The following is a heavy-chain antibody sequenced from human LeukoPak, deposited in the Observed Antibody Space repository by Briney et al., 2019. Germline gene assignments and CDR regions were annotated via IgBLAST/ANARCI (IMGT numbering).Heavy chain of an antibody. V-gene: IGHV4-34*01. CDR2: INHSGST. CDR3: ARGLRVIDY. D-gene: IGHD3-16*02. J-gene: IGHJ4*02. Sequence: PSETLSLTCAVYGGSFSRYYWSWIRQPPGKGLEWIGEINHSGSTNYNPSLKSRVTISVDTSKNQFSLKLSSVTAADTAVYYCARGLRVIDYWGQGTLVTVSS. CDR1: GGSFSRYY.